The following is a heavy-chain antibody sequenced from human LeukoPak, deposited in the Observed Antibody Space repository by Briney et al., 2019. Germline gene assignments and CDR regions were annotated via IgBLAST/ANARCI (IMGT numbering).Heavy chain of an antibody. D-gene: IGHD3-10*01. CDR2: IYSGGST. J-gene: IGHJ4*02. CDR3: ARGQYMVRGVIITA. Sequence: GGSLRLSCAASGFTVSSNYMSWVRQAPGKGLEWVSDIYSGGSTYYADSVKGRFTISRDNSKNTLYLQMNNLRAEDTAVYYCARGQYMVRGVIITAWGQGTLVTVSS. V-gene: IGHV3-53*01. CDR1: GFTVSSNY.